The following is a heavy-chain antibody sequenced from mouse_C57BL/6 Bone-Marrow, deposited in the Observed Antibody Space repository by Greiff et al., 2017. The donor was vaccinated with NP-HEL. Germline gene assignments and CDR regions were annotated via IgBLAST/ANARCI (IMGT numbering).Heavy chain of an antibody. J-gene: IGHJ3*01. CDR1: GYTFTSYW. CDR2: IDPSDSET. CDR3: ARGDYSNYEPFAY. V-gene: IGHV1-52*01. D-gene: IGHD2-5*01. Sequence: VQLQQPGAELVRPGSSVKLSCKASGYTFTSYWMHWVKQRPIQGLEWIGNIDPSDSETHYNQKFKDKATLTVDKSSSTAYMQLSSLTSEDSAVYYCARGDYSNYEPFAYWGQGTLVTVSA.